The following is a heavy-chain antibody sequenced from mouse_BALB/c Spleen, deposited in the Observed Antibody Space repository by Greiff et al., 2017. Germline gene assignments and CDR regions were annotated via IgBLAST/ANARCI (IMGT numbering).Heavy chain of an antibody. CDR3: ARTGYGKDY. CDR1: GYAFSSYW. J-gene: IGHJ2*01. V-gene: IGHV1-80*01. D-gene: IGHD1-1*01. CDR2: IYPGDGDT. Sequence: QVQLKQSGAELGRPGSSVEISCKASGYAFSSYWMNWVKQRPGQGLGWIGQIYPGDGDTNYNGKFKGKATLTADKSSSTAYMQLSSLTSEDSAVYFCARTGYGKDYWGQGTTLTVSS.